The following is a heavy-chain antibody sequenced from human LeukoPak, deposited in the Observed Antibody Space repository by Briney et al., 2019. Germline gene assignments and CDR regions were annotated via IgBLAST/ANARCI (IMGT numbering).Heavy chain of an antibody. J-gene: IGHJ5*02. V-gene: IGHV4-34*01. CDR2: INHSGST. CDR3: ARSPWDFWSGYSTGWFDP. Sequence: SETLSLTCAVYGGSFSGYYWSWIRQPPGKGLEWIGEINHSGSTNYNPSLKSRVTISVDTSKNQFSLKLSSVTAADTAVYYCARSPWDFWSGYSTGWFDPWGQGTLVTVSS. D-gene: IGHD3-3*01. CDR1: GGSFSGYY.